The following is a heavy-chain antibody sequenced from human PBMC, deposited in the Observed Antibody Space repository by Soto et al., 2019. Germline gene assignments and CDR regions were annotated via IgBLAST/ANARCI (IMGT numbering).Heavy chain of an antibody. Sequence: QGQLLQSGDEVKKPGASVRVSCRDSGYDFTSYGISWVRQAPGQGLEWVSWISAYNGKRDTAQKFQGRVTMTLDTSTDTAHMELGDLTSADTAVHYCARGRIVASIHDAFEIWGQGTMFAVSS. CDR2: ISAYNGKR. CDR3: ARGRIVASIHDAFEI. CDR1: GYDFTSYG. J-gene: IGHJ3*02. V-gene: IGHV1-18*01. D-gene: IGHD2-21*01.